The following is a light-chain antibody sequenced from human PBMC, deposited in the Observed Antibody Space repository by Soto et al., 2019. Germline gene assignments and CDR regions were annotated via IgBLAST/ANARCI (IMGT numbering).Light chain of an antibody. CDR3: QFFGSSRYT. CDR1: QSISSSY. V-gene: IGKV3-20*01. Sequence: EIVLTQSPGTLSLSPGERATLACRANQSISSSYLAWYQQKPGQAPRLLIYGASSRATGIPDRFSGSGSGTDFTLTISRLEPEDFAVYYCQFFGSSRYTFGQGTKLEIK. J-gene: IGKJ2*01. CDR2: GAS.